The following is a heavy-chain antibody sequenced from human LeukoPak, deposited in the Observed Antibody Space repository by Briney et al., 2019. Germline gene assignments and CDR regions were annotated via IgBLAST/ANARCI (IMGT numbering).Heavy chain of an antibody. D-gene: IGHD3-10*01. CDR2: INPTDSYT. J-gene: IGHJ4*02. CDR3: ARRGSGSYLDFDY. V-gene: IGHV5-10-1*01. CDR1: GYSFTNYW. Sequence: GESLKISCKGSGYSFTNYWITWVRQMPGKGLECMGRINPTDSYTKYSPSFQGHVTISVDKSINTAYLQWSSLKASDTAIYYCARRGSGSYLDFDYWGQGTLVTVSS.